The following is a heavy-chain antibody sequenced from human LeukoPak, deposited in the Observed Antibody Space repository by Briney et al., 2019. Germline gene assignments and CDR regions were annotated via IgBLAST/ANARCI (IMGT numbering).Heavy chain of an antibody. CDR2: VYYSGST. D-gene: IGHD5-18*01. CDR1: GGSISSTYFY. J-gene: IGHJ4*02. CDR3: AREARGYGIQLRFDY. Sequence: SETLSLTCTVSGGSISSTYFYWGWIRQPPGKGLEWIGSVYYSGSTYYNPSLKSRVTISVDTSKNQFSLRLSSVTAADTAVYYCAREARGYGIQLRFDYWGQGTLVTVSS. V-gene: IGHV4-39*02.